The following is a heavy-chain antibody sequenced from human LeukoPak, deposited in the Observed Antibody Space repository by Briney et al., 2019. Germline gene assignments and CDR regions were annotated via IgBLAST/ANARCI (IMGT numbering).Heavy chain of an antibody. CDR3: AREKTSTDGFDI. CDR1: GGSISNYY. V-gene: IGHV4-59*01. Sequence: PSETLSLTCTVSGGSISNYYWSWIRQPPGKGLEWIGYIYYSGSTNYNPSLKSRVTISVDTSKNQLSLKLSSVTAADSAVYYCAREKTSTDGFDIWGQGTLVTVSS. CDR2: IYYSGST. J-gene: IGHJ3*02.